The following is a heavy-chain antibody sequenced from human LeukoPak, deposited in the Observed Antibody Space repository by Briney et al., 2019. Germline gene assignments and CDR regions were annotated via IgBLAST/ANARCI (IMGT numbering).Heavy chain of an antibody. V-gene: IGHV3-23*01. Sequence: PGGSLRLSCAVSGLTFATYAMNCVRQAPGKGLEWVSVIIGNGGSTYYTDSVKGRFTISRDNSKNLFYLQITSLRAEDTAVYYCAKKTVFGSTRSKYFDYWGQGTLVTVSS. CDR2: IIGNGGST. D-gene: IGHD3-16*01. CDR3: AKKTVFGSTRSKYFDY. J-gene: IGHJ4*02. CDR1: GLTFATYA.